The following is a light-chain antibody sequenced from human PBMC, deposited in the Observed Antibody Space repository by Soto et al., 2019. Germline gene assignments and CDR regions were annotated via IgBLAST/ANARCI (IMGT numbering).Light chain of an antibody. J-gene: IGKJ1*01. CDR1: QTINNN. CDR2: DAS. CDR3: QQYIGGA. V-gene: IGKV3-15*01. Sequence: EIVMTQSPATLSVSPGERATLSCRASQTINNNLAWYQQRPGQAPSLLIYDASTRAAGIPARFSGSGSGTEFTLTINSLQSEDFAIYYCQQYIGGAFGTGTKV.